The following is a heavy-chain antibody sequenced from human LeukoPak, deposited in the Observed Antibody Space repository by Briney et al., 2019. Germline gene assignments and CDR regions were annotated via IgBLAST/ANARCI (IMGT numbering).Heavy chain of an antibody. CDR1: GYSFSTYW. Sequence: GESLKISCKVSGYSFSTYWIVWVRQMPGKGLEYMGIIYPGDSDTKYSPSFQGQVTMSVDKSISTAYLQWNSLKSSDTAMYYCARRVPVGPPDFWDQGTLVTVSS. V-gene: IGHV5-51*01. CDR2: IYPGDSDT. D-gene: IGHD1-26*01. J-gene: IGHJ4*02. CDR3: ARRVPVGPPDF.